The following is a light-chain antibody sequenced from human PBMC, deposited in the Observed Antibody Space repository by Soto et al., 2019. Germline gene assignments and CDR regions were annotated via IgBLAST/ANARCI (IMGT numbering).Light chain of an antibody. V-gene: IGLV7-43*01. Sequence: QAVVTQEPSLTVSPGETVTLTCASNTGAVTGDYYPNWFQQKPGQAPRTLIYRATNRYSWTPARFSGSLLGGKAALTLSAVQPEDEADYYCLLAYGGAYVFGSGNKLTVL. CDR1: TGAVTGDYY. J-gene: IGLJ1*01. CDR2: RAT. CDR3: LLAYGGAYV.